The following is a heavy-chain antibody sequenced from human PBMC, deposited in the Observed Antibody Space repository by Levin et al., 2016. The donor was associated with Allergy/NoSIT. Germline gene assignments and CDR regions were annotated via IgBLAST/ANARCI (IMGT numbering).Heavy chain of an antibody. CDR3: ARFVGFHGSGVPFDH. J-gene: IGHJ4*02. CDR1: GESFSGYF. CDR2: INYDGST. D-gene: IGHD3-10*01. V-gene: IGHV4-34*01. Sequence: SETLSLTCAVEGESFSGYFWSWIRQAPEEGLVWLGQINYDGSTNYNPSLKNRVTMSVDTIKRQFSLRLTSVTAADTAVYYCARFVGFHGSGVPFDHWGQGIRVTVSS.